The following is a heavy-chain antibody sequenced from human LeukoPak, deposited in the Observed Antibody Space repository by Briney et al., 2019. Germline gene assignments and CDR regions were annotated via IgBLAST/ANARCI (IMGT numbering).Heavy chain of an antibody. Sequence: SETLSLTCAVYGGSFSGYYWSWIRQPPGKGLEWIGEINHSGSTNYNPSLKSRVTISVDTSKNQFSLKLSSVTAADTAVYYCARGARYPPAPIDYWGQGTLVTVSS. CDR1: GGSFSGYY. D-gene: IGHD2-2*02. CDR2: INHSGST. CDR3: ARGARYPPAPIDY. V-gene: IGHV4-34*01. J-gene: IGHJ4*02.